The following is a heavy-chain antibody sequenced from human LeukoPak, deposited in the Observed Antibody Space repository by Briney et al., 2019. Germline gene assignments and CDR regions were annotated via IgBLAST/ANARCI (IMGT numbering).Heavy chain of an antibody. CDR1: GGTFSSYA. V-gene: IGHV1-69*13. D-gene: IGHD3-10*01. CDR3: AGTRSYGSLPAYYYYYYMDV. CDR2: IIPIFGTA. Sequence: GASVKVSCKASGGTFSSYAISWVRQAPGQGLEWMGGIIPIFGTANYAQKFQGRVTITADESTSTAYMELSSLRSEDTAVYYCAGTRSYGSLPAYYYYYYMDVWGKGTTVTISS. J-gene: IGHJ6*03.